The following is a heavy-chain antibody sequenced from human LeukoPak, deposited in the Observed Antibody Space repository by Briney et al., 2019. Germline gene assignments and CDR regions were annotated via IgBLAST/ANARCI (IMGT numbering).Heavy chain of an antibody. CDR1: GGSMISYY. CDR3: ARALSGTYGLFQH. Sequence: SETLSLTCTVSGGSMISYYWSWIRQPPGKGLEWPGYLYNSGNTNYNPSLKSRVTMSVDTSTNQFSLRLTSVTAADTAVYYCARALSGTYGLFQHWGQGTLVTVSS. V-gene: IGHV4-59*01. J-gene: IGHJ1*01. D-gene: IGHD1-26*01. CDR2: LYNSGNT.